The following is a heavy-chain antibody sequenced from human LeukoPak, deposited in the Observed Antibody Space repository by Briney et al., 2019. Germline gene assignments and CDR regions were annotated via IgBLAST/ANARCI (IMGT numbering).Heavy chain of an antibody. Sequence: PGGSLRLSCVASGLHSDDSAMDGGRQAPGKGLEWVSLISADGGSTFSADSVKGRFSISRDNSKNSLYLQMNSLRSEDTAMYYCAKESGKFDYWGQGTLVAVSS. J-gene: IGHJ4*02. CDR3: AKESGKFDY. CDR1: GLHSDDSA. V-gene: IGHV3-43*02. CDR2: ISADGGST.